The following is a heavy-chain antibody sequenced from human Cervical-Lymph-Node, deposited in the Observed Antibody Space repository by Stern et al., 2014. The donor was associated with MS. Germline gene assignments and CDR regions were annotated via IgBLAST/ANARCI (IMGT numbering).Heavy chain of an antibody. CDR3: AKQYFDSSGYSYYYGMDV. CDR1: GFTFNKYA. V-gene: IGHV3-23*04. CDR2: ISGSGGSI. D-gene: IGHD3-22*01. Sequence: EVQLVESGGDLVQPGGSLRLSCAASGFTFNKYAMNWVRQATGKGLEWVSTISGSGGSIYYADSVKGRFTISRDNSENTLYLQMHSLRAEDTAIYYCAKQYFDSSGYSYYYGMDVWGQGTTVTVSS. J-gene: IGHJ6*02.